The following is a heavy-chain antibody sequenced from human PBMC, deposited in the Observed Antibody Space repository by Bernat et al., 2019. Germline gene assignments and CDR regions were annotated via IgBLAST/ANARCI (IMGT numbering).Heavy chain of an antibody. Sequence: QVQLVQSGAEVKKPGSSVKVSCKASGGTFSSYAISWVRQAPGQGLEWMGGIIPIFGTANYAQKFQGRVTITADESTSTAYMELSSLRSEDTAVYYCARGRDYYGSGSYYNWAGIVAFDIWGQGTMVTVSS. V-gene: IGHV1-69*01. J-gene: IGHJ3*02. CDR3: ARGRDYYGSGSYYNWAGIVAFDI. CDR1: GGTFSSYA. D-gene: IGHD3-10*01. CDR2: IIPIFGTA.